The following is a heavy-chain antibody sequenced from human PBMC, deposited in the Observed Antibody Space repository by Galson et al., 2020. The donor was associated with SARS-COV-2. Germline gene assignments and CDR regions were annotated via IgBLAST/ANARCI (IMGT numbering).Heavy chain of an antibody. V-gene: IGHV4-59*08. D-gene: IGHD3-3*01. CDR3: ARATSRVVIVGRDALDI. CDR2: INYSGST. J-gene: IGHJ3*02. Sequence: SETLSLTCTVSGGSIGNYYWSWIRQPPGKGLEWIGYINYSGSTNHNPSLKSRVTISVVTSKNQFYLKLSSVTAADTAVYYCARATSRVVIVGRDALDIWGQGTMVTVSS. CDR1: GGSIGNYY.